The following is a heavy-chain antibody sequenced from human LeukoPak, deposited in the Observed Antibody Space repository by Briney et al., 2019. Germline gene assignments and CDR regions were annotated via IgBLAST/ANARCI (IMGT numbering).Heavy chain of an antibody. Sequence: GGSLRLSCAASGFTFSSYVMHWVRQAPGKGLEWVSAISGSGSSTYYADSVKGRFSISRDNSKNTLYLQMNSLRAEDTAVYYCAKVAGSNGDWYFDLWGRGTLVTVSS. V-gene: IGHV3-23*01. CDR1: GFTFSSYV. CDR2: ISGSGSST. D-gene: IGHD6-13*01. J-gene: IGHJ2*01. CDR3: AKVAGSNGDWYFDL.